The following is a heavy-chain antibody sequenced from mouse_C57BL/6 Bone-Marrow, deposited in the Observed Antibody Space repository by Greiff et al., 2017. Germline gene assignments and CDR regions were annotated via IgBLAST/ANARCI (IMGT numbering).Heavy chain of an antibody. D-gene: IGHD1-1*01. V-gene: IGHV1-81*01. CDR3: ARRDYCGSSYYFDD. J-gene: IGHJ2*01. CDR2: IYPRGGNT. Sequence: VQLQQSGAELARPGASVKLSCKASGYTFTSYGISWVKQRTGQGLEWIGEIYPRGGNTYYNEKFKGKATLTADKSSSTAYMELRSLTSEASAVYFCARRDYCGSSYYFDDWGPGTTLTVAS. CDR1: GYTFTSYG.